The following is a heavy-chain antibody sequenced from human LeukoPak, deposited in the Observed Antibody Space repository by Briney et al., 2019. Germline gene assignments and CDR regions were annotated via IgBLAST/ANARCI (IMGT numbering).Heavy chain of an antibody. J-gene: IGHJ5*02. CDR2: INPNSGGT. CDR1: GYSFTDYY. CDR3: ARPGSKYSYGYWFNP. Sequence: ASVKVSCKASGYSFTDYYMHWVRQAPGQGLEWMGWINPNSGGTNYAQKFQGRVTITRDTSISTVYMELSRLRSDDTAVYYCARPGSKYSYGYWFNPWGQGTLVTVSS. D-gene: IGHD5-18*01. V-gene: IGHV1-2*02.